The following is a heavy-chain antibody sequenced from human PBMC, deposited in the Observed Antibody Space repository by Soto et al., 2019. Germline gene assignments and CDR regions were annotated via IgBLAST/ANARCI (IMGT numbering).Heavy chain of an antibody. J-gene: IGHJ4*02. Sequence: ASVKVSCKASGYTFTSYGISWVRQAPGQGLEWMGWISAYNGNTNYAQKLQGRGTMTPDTSTRTAYMELRSLRSDDTAVYYCARDAVQFWDNISPYHPIDYWGQGTLVTVSS. CDR2: ISAYNGNT. CDR3: ARDAVQFWDNISPYHPIDY. D-gene: IGHD3-3*01. V-gene: IGHV1-18*01. CDR1: GYTFTSYG.